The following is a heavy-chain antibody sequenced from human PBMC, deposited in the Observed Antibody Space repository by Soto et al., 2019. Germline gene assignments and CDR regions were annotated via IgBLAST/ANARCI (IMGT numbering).Heavy chain of an antibody. J-gene: IGHJ5*01. CDR1: GFSFSSYA. D-gene: IGHD3-16*01. V-gene: IGHV3-23*01. CDR3: AKDRRAGGNSAFYFDF. CDR2: ISATGGGT. Sequence: SXGSLKLSSAAAGFSFSSYAMSWVRQAPGRGLEWVSLISATGGGTYYADSVKGRFTISRDNSDNTLYLQVHSLRAEDTAVYYCAKDRRAGGNSAFYFDFWGQGAQVTVSS.